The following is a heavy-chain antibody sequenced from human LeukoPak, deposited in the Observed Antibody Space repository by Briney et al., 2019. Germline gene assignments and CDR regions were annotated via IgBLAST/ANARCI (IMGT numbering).Heavy chain of an antibody. CDR3: ARDRRSYDFWSGYYAFDI. J-gene: IGHJ3*02. CDR1: GYTFTSYG. CDR2: ISAYNGNT. Sequence: GASVKVSCKASGYTFTSYGISWVRQAPGQGLEWMGWISAYNGNTNYAQKLQGRVTMTTDTSTSTAYMELRSLRSDDTAVYYCARDRRSYDFWSGYYAFDIWGQGTMVTVSS. V-gene: IGHV1-18*01. D-gene: IGHD3-3*01.